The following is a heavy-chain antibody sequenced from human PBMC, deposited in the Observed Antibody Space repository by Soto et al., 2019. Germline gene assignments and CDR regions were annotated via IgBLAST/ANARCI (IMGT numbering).Heavy chain of an antibody. J-gene: IGHJ6*02. Sequence: QVQLQESGPGLVKPSETLSLRCSVSGGSIRTIYWTWVRQPAGKGLEWIGRIHTSGGSNYNPSLERRVPMSSDTPRNAFSLKLKSVTVADTAVYYCARESRDTADGLDVWGQGTAVTVSS. CDR3: ARESRDTADGLDV. CDR1: GGSIRTIY. CDR2: IHTSGGS. V-gene: IGHV4-4*07. D-gene: IGHD5-18*01.